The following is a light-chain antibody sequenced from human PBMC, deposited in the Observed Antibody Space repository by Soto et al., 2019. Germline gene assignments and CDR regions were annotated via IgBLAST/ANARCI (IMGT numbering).Light chain of an antibody. CDR2: EVN. Sequence: QSALTQPASVSGSPGQSITISCTGTSSDVGGCNCVSWYQQHPGKAPKIMIYEVNNRPSGVSSRFSGSKSGNTASLTISGLQAEDEADYYCSSFTSTSTYVFGTGTKVTVL. V-gene: IGLV2-14*01. CDR1: SSDVGGCNC. CDR3: SSFTSTSTYV. J-gene: IGLJ1*01.